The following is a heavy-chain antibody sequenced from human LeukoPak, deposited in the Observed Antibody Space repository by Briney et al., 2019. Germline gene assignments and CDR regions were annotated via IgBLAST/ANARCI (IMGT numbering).Heavy chain of an antibody. D-gene: IGHD1-26*01. Sequence: SETLSLTCAVYGGSFSGYYWSWIRQPPGKGLEWIGEINHSGSTNYNPSLKSRVTISVDTSKNQFSLKLSSVTAADTAVYYCARGRGWVGYYFDYWGQGTLVTVSS. CDR1: GGSFSGYY. V-gene: IGHV4-34*01. CDR3: ARGRGWVGYYFDY. J-gene: IGHJ4*02. CDR2: INHSGST.